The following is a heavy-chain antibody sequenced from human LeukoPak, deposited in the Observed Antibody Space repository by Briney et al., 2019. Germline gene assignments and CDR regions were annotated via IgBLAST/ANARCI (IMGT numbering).Heavy chain of an antibody. D-gene: IGHD3-3*01. CDR3: ARVLYDFWSGYSHPYYYYYGMDV. CDR1: GFTFSSYG. V-gene: IGHV3-30*19. Sequence: GGSLRLSCAASGFTFSSYGMHWVRQAPGKGLEWVAVISYDGSNKYYADSVKGRFTISRDNSKNTLYLQMNSLRAEDTAVYYCARVLYDFWSGYSHPYYYYYGMDVWGQGTTVTVSS. CDR2: ISYDGSNK. J-gene: IGHJ6*02.